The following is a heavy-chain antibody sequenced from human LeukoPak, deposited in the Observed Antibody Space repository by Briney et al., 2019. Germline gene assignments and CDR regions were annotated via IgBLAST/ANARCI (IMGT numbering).Heavy chain of an antibody. D-gene: IGHD6-19*01. CDR2: ISSDGINK. V-gene: IGHV3-30*18. J-gene: IGHJ4*02. CDR3: AKDLSRSGWSSGVDY. Sequence: PGGSLRLSCAASGFTFSSYGMHWVRQAPDKGLEWVAVISSDGINKYYADSVKGRFTISRDNSKNTLYLQMNSLRAEDTAVYYCAKDLSRSGWSSGVDYWGQGTLVTVSS. CDR1: GFTFSSYG.